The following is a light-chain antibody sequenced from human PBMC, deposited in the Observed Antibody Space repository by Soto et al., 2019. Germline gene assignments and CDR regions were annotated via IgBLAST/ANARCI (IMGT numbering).Light chain of an antibody. CDR2: GAS. Sequence: EIVLTQSPGTLSLSPGERATLSCRASQSVSSSYLAWYQQKPGQAPRLLIYGASSRATGIPDRFSGSGSGTDFTLTISRLEPEGFAVFYCQQYGNSPYTFGQGTNLEIK. V-gene: IGKV3-20*01. CDR1: QSVSSSY. CDR3: QQYGNSPYT. J-gene: IGKJ2*01.